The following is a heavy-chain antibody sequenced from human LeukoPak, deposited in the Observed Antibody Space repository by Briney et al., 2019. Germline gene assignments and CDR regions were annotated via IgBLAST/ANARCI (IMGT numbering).Heavy chain of an antibody. CDR1: GGSFSGYY. J-gene: IGHJ4*02. CDR3: ACYPHDYGDYGGLDY. D-gene: IGHD4-17*01. V-gene: IGHV4-34*01. Sequence: PAETLSFTCAVYGGSFSGYYWTWIRQPPGKGLEWMGEINHSGSTNYNPSLKSRVTISVDTSKDQFSLKMRSQTGADTAVYYCACYPHDYGDYGGLDYLGQGTPVTVFS. CDR2: INHSGST.